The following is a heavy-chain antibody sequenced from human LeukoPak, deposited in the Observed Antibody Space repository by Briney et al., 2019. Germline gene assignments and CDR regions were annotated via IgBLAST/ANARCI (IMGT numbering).Heavy chain of an antibody. Sequence: SETLSLTCAVSGGSISSSNCWTWVRQPSGKGLEWIGEIFHSGSTNYNPSLKSRVTISVDKSKNQFSLKLNSVTAADTAVYYCASRVQLIDCWGQGTLVTVSS. CDR3: ASRVQLIDC. CDR1: GGSISSSNC. V-gene: IGHV4-4*02. J-gene: IGHJ4*02. CDR2: IFHSGST. D-gene: IGHD6-13*01.